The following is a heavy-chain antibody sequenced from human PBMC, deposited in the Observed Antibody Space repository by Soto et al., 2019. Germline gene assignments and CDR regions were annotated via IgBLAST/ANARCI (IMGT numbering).Heavy chain of an antibody. Sequence: SETLSLTCAVYGGSFSGYYWSWIHQPPGKGLEWIGEINHSGSTNYNPSLKSRVTISVDTSKNQFSLKLSSVTAADTAVYYCARERICSGGSCYSVWFDPWGQGTLVTVSS. J-gene: IGHJ5*02. D-gene: IGHD2-15*01. CDR1: GGSFSGYY. V-gene: IGHV4-34*01. CDR3: ARERICSGGSCYSVWFDP. CDR2: INHSGST.